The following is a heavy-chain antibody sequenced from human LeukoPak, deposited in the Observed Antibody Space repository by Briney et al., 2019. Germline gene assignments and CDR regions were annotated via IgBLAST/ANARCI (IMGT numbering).Heavy chain of an antibody. Sequence: SVKVSCKASGDTFSSYAISWVRQAPGQGLEWMGGIIPIFGTANYAQKFQGRVTITADESTSTAYMELSSLRSEDTAVYYCARDQFSRVVQLWPGRMDVWGQGTTVTVSS. J-gene: IGHJ6*02. CDR3: ARDQFSRVVQLWPGRMDV. CDR1: GDTFSSYA. D-gene: IGHD5-18*01. CDR2: IIPIFGTA. V-gene: IGHV1-69*01.